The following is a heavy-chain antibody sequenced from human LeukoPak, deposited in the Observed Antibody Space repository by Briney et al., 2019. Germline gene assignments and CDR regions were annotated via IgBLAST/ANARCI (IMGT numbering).Heavy chain of an antibody. Sequence: GSLRLSCAASGFTFSSYWMSWVRQAPGKGLEWVAVISYDGSNKYYADSVKGRFTISRDNSKNTLYLQMNSLRAEDTAVYYCATPQVGATSDYWGQGTLVTVSS. V-gene: IGHV3-30-3*01. D-gene: IGHD1-26*01. CDR3: ATPQVGATSDY. J-gene: IGHJ4*02. CDR2: ISYDGSNK. CDR1: GFTFSSYW.